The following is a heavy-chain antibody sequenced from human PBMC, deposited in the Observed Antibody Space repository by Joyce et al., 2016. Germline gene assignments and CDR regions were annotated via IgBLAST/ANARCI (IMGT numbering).Heavy chain of an antibody. CDR2: INHSVSN. Sequence: QVQLQQWGAGLLKPSETLSLTCAVYGGSFSGYYGSWVRQPPGKGLEWIGEINHSVSNNYNPSLKRRVTISVDTSKNQFSLKLSSVTASDTAVYYCARGLGYCTGDVGRSYWYFDLWGRGTLVTVSS. CDR3: ARGLGYCTGDVGRSYWYFDL. CDR1: GGSFSGYY. V-gene: IGHV4-34*01. J-gene: IGHJ2*01. D-gene: IGHD2-8*02.